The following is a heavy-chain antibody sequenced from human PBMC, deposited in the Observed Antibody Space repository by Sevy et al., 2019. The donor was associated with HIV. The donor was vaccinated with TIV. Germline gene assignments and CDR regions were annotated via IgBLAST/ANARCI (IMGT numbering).Heavy chain of an antibody. Sequence: SETLSLTCTVSGDSISVYYWSWIRQPPGKALEYIGDIYYTGSTNYHPSLKSRVTISVDTSKNQLSLKLSSVTAADTAVYYCARAPPVRSGDDSLNWFDPWGQRTLVTVSS. CDR2: IYYTGST. CDR1: GDSISVYY. CDR3: ARAPPVRSGDDSLNWFDP. J-gene: IGHJ5*02. D-gene: IGHD5-12*01. V-gene: IGHV4-59*13.